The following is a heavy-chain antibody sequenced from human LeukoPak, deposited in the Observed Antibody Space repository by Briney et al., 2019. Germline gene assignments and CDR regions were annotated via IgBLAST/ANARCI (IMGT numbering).Heavy chain of an antibody. CDR2: INHSGST. CDR1: GGSFSGYY. J-gene: IGHJ4*02. CDR3: ARRLSVVRGVTAGY. V-gene: IGHV4-34*01. D-gene: IGHD3-10*01. Sequence: SETLSLTCAVYGGSFSGYYWSWIRQPPGKGLEWIGEINHSGSTNYNPSLKSRVTISVDTSKNQFSLKLSSVTAADTAVYYCARRLSVVRGVTAGYWGQGTLVTVSS.